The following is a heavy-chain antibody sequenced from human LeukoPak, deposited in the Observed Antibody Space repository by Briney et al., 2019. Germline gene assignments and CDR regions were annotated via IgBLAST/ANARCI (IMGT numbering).Heavy chain of an antibody. CDR2: MNPNSGNT. J-gene: IGHJ5*02. D-gene: IGHD2-15*01. V-gene: IGHV1-8*01. CDR1: GYAFTSYD. Sequence: GASVKVSCKASGYAFTSYDINWVRQATGQGLEWMGWMNPNSGNTGYAQKFQGRVTMTRNTSISTAYMELSSLRSEDTAVYYCARGWASGARYNWFDPWGQGTLVTVSS. CDR3: ARGWASGARYNWFDP.